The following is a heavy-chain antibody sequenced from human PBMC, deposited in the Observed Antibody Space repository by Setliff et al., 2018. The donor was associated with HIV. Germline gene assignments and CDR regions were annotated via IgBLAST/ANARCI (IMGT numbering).Heavy chain of an antibody. CDR1: GFTLRGQS. J-gene: IGHJ6*03. V-gene: IGHV3-48*01. CDR3: AKSLVGYDFWGGYPPLDYYYYMDV. D-gene: IGHD3-3*01. Sequence: GGSLRLSCVASGFTLRGQSMNWVRQAPGKRLEWVAYINTPSNIIYYADSVRGRFSISRDNSKNTLFLQMNSLRAEDTALYYCAKSLVGYDFWGGYPPLDYYYYMDVWGKGTTVTVSS. CDR2: INTPSNII.